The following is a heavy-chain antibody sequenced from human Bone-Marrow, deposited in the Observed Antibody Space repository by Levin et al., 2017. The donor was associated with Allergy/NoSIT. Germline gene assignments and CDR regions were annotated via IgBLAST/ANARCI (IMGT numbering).Heavy chain of an antibody. V-gene: IGHV3-15*07. D-gene: IGHD4/OR15-4a*01. CDR1: GSTFSDAW. CDR2: IKSNADGGTT. CDR3: TSQTSIYGVTDYYYGMDV. Sequence: PGGSLRLSCAASGSTFSDAWMNWVRQAPGKGLEWVGRIKSNADGGTTDYAAPVKGRFTISRDDSKNMLFLQMNSLKTEDTAVYFCTSQTSIYGVTDYYYGMDVWGQGTTVTVSS. J-gene: IGHJ6*02.